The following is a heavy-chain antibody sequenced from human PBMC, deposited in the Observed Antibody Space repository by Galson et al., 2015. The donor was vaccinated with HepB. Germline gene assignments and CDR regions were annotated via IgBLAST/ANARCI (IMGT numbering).Heavy chain of an antibody. D-gene: IGHD5-12*01. J-gene: IGHJ6*02. CDR3: ARDGGWLLYYYYGMDV. Sequence: SLRLSCAASGFTFSDYYMSWIRQAPGQGLEWVSYISSSSSYTNYADSVKGRFTISRDNAKNSLYLQMNSLRAEDTAVYYCARDGGWLLYYYYGMDVWGQGTTVTVSS. CDR2: ISSSSSYT. V-gene: IGHV3-11*06. CDR1: GFTFSDYY.